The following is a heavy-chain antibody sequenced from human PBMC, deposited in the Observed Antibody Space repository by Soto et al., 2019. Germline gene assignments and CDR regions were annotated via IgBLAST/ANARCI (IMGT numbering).Heavy chain of an antibody. CDR1: GASIRGFY. J-gene: IGHJ5*02. Sequence: SETLSLTCTVSGASIRGFYWSWIRKSAGKGLEWIGRIYATGTTDYNPSLKSRVMMSVDTSKKQFSLKLRSVNAADTAVYYCVRDGTKTLRDWFDPWGQGISVTVSS. CDR3: VRDGTKTLRDWFDP. CDR2: IYATGTT. D-gene: IGHD1-1*01. V-gene: IGHV4-4*07.